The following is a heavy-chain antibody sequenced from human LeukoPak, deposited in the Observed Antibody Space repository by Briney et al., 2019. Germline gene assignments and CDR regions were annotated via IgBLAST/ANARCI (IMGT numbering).Heavy chain of an antibody. CDR1: GFTFGDYA. Sequence: PGGSLRLSCTASGFTFGDYAMSWVRQAPGKGLEWVGFIRSKAYGGTTEYAASVKGRFTISRDDSKSIAYLQMNSLKTEDTAMYFCTRLAYGDFRFDPWGQGTLVTVSS. V-gene: IGHV3-49*04. D-gene: IGHD4-17*01. CDR3: TRLAYGDFRFDP. J-gene: IGHJ5*02. CDR2: IRSKAYGGTT.